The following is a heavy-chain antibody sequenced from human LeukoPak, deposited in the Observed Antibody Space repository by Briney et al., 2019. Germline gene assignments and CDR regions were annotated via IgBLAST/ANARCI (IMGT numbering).Heavy chain of an antibody. V-gene: IGHV4-34*01. J-gene: IGHJ6*02. CDR1: GGSFSGYY. Sequence: PSETLSLTCAVYGGSFSGYYWSWIRQPPGKGLEWIGEINHSGSTNYNPSLKSRVTISVDTSKNQFSLKLSSVTAADTAVYYCATTSGYSYGATYYYYYGMDVWGQGTTDTVSS. CDR2: INHSGST. CDR3: ATTSGYSYGATYYYYYGMDV. D-gene: IGHD5-18*01.